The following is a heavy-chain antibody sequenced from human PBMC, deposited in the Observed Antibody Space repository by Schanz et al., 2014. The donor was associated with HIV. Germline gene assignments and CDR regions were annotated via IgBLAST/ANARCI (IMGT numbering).Heavy chain of an antibody. CDR1: GGSFSGYY. V-gene: IGHV4-34*02. CDR2: INHSGST. J-gene: IGHJ4*02. Sequence: QVHLQQWGAGLLKPSETLSLTCAVYGGSFSGYYWSWIRQPPGKGLEWIGEINHSGSTNYNPSLKSRFTISLNTSKNQFSLKLISVTAADTAVYYCARDNDPYYYDSSGYYDRLFDYWGQGTLVTVSS. D-gene: IGHD3-22*01. CDR3: ARDNDPYYYDSSGYYDRLFDY.